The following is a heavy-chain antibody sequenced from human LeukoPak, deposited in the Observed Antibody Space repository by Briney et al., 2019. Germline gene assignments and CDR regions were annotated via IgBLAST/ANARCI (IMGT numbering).Heavy chain of an antibody. CDR1: GGSISSYY. V-gene: IGHV4-59*01. Sequence: SETLSLTCSVSGGSISSYYWIWIRQPPGKGLEWIGHIYYSGSTNYNPSLKSRVTISIDTSKNQFSLWLSSVTAADTAVYYCARGAAGYSYGWGQGTLVTVSS. D-gene: IGHD5-18*01. CDR2: IYYSGST. J-gene: IGHJ4*02. CDR3: ARGAAGYSYG.